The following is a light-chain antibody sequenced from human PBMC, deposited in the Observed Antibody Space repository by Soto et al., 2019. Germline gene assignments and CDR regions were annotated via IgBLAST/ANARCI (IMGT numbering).Light chain of an antibody. V-gene: IGKV3D-15*01. CDR2: AAS. CDR1: RSVGNN. Sequence: EIVLTQSPATLSLSPGERATLSCRASRSVGNNLAWYQKKPGQAPGLLIYAASTRATGIPARFSGSGSGTEFTLTISSLQSEDFAVYYCQQYNYWPWTFXQGTKVDIK. J-gene: IGKJ1*01. CDR3: QQYNYWPWT.